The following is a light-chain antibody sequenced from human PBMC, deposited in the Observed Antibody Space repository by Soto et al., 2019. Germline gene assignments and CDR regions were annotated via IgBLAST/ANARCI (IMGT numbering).Light chain of an antibody. V-gene: IGKV3-11*01. J-gene: IGKJ1*01. Sequence: EIVLTQSPATLSLSPGERVTLSCRAIQSVGSSLAWYQHKPGQAPRLLIYDASSKATGIPARFSGSGSGTDFTLSISSLESEDFAVYCCQQGTYWPPLMFGKGTKVDLK. CDR1: QSVGSS. CDR2: DAS. CDR3: QQGTYWPPLM.